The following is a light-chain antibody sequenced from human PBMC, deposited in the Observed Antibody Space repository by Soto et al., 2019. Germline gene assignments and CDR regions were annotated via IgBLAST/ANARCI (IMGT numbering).Light chain of an antibody. CDR2: GGS. CDR1: QGIGRF. V-gene: IGKV1-9*01. J-gene: IGKJ5*01. CDR3: QQYGSSVT. Sequence: IQVTHSPSSLSASVVERVNVTCRASQGIGRFLAWYQQRPGKAPKLLVYGGSTVPSGVPSRFSGSGSGTDFTLTISRLEPEDFAVYYCQQYGSSVTFGQGTRLEIK.